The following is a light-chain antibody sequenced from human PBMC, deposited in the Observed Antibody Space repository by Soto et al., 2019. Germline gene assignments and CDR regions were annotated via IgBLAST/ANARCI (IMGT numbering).Light chain of an antibody. V-gene: IGLV2-14*01. CDR3: SSYTSSSTLWV. Sequence: QSALTQPASVSGSPGQSITVSCIGTSSDIGGYNYVSWYQQHPGKAPKLMIHDVSNRPSGVSDRFSGSKSGNTASLTISGLQADDEAYYYCSSYTSSSTLWVFGTGTKLTVL. CDR1: SSDIGGYNY. J-gene: IGLJ1*01. CDR2: DVS.